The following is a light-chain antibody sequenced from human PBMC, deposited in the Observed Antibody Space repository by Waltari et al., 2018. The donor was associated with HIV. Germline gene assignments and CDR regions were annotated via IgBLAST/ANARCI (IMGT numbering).Light chain of an antibody. V-gene: IGLV2-14*03. CDR1: SRDVGGYDY. CDR2: DVT. CDR3: SSYTSKSTVI. J-gene: IGLJ2*01. Sequence: QSALSQPASVSGSPGQSTTISCNGTSRDVGGYDYVSWYQLHPGKAPKLLIYDVTNRPSGVSNRFSGSKSGNTASLTISGLQLEDEADYYCSSYTSKSTVIIGGGTKLTVL.